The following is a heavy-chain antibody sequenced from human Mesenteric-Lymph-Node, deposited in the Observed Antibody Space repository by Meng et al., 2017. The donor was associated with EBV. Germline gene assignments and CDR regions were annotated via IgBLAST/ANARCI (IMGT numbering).Heavy chain of an antibody. J-gene: IGHJ4*01. Sequence: QVQVVQAGAEVKKPGASVKVSCKASGYTFTSYAMHWLRQAPGQRLEWMGWINAGNGNTKYSEKFQGRVTITRDTFASTAYMELSSLRSEDTAVYYCARGASTSWPVDYWGHGTLVTVSS. CDR1: GYTFTSYA. D-gene: IGHD6-19*01. V-gene: IGHV1-3*01. CDR3: ARGASTSWPVDY. CDR2: INAGNGNT.